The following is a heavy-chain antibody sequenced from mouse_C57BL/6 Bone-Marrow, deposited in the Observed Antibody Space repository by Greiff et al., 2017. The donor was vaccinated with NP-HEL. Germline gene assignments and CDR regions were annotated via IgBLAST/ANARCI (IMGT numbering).Heavy chain of an antibody. Sequence: VQLQQSGAELVRPGASVKLSCTASGFNIKDYYMHWVKQRPEQGLEWIGRIDPEDGDTEYAPKFQGKATMTADTSSNTAYLQPSSLTSEDTAVYYCTTDYDVSPWFAYWGQGTLVTVSA. J-gene: IGHJ3*01. CDR3: TTDYDVSPWFAY. D-gene: IGHD2-4*01. CDR1: GFNIKDYY. CDR2: IDPEDGDT. V-gene: IGHV14-1*01.